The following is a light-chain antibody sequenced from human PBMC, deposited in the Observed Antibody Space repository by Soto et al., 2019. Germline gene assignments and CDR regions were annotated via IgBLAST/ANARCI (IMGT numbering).Light chain of an antibody. CDR3: QQYDNWLTGT. CDR1: QSVSNN. J-gene: IGKJ1*01. CDR2: DAS. V-gene: IGKV3-15*01. Sequence: EIVLTQSPGTLSLSPGERATLSFMASQSVSNNYLAWYQQKPGQAPRLLIYDASTRATGIPARFSGGGSGTEFTLTISSLQSEDFAVYYCQQYDNWLTGTFGQGTKVDIK.